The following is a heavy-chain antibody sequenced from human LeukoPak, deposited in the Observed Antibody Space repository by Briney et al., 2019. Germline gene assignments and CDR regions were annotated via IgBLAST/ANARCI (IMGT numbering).Heavy chain of an antibody. CDR1: GYPFTSYG. J-gene: IGHJ4*02. CDR2: ISTYNGNT. Sequence: ASVTVSCKASGYPFTSYGISWVRQAPGQGLEWMGWISTYNGNTNYAQKFQDIVTMTTDTSTSTAYMELKSLRSDDTAVYYCARDWVVGVVVVAAGYWGQGTLVTVSS. V-gene: IGHV1-18*01. D-gene: IGHD2-15*01. CDR3: ARDWVVGVVVVAAGY.